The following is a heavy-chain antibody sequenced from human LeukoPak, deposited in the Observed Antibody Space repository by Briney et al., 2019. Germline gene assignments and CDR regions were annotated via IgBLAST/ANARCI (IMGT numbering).Heavy chain of an antibody. CDR3: ASAREYCGGDCYSGEFDY. CDR1: GYSISSGYY. Sequence: SETLSLTCTVSGYSISSGYYWGWIRQPPGKGLEWIGSIYHSGSTYYNPSLKSRVTISLDTSKNQFSLKLSSVTAADTAVYYCASAREYCGGDCYSGEFDYWGQGTLVTVSS. CDR2: IYHSGST. D-gene: IGHD2-21*02. V-gene: IGHV4-38-2*02. J-gene: IGHJ4*02.